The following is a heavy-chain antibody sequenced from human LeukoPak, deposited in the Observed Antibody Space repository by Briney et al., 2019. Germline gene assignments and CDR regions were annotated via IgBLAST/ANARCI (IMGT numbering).Heavy chain of an antibody. CDR3: AKEGPTAVAGYFDY. V-gene: IGHV3-21*04. CDR1: GFTFSSYS. J-gene: IGHJ4*02. Sequence: PGGSLRLSCAASGFTFSSYSMTWVRQAPGKGLEWVSSISSSSSHIDYAASVQGRFNISRNNSKNSLYLQMNRLRTDDTALYYCAKEGPTAVAGYFDYWGQGTLVTVSS. CDR2: ISSSSSHI. D-gene: IGHD6-19*01.